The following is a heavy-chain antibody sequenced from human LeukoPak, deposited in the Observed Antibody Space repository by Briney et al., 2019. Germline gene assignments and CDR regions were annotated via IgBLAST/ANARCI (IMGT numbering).Heavy chain of an antibody. D-gene: IGHD2-8*02. CDR3: AKDRLGGGVSGLDY. CDR1: GFTFDDYA. CDR2: ISWNSGSI. J-gene: IGHJ4*02. Sequence: GGSLRLSCAASGFTFDDYAMHWVRQAPGKGLEWVSGISWNSGSIGYADSVKGRFTISRDNAKNSLYLQMNSLRAEDTALYYCAKDRLGGGVSGLDYWGQGTLVTVSS. V-gene: IGHV3-9*01.